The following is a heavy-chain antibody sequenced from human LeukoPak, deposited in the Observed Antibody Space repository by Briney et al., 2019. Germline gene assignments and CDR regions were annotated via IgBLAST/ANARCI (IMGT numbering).Heavy chain of an antibody. J-gene: IGHJ5*02. D-gene: IGHD2-2*01. CDR2: IIPIFGTA. Sequence: SVKVSCKGSGGTVNSYAISWVGQAPGKGIEWMGGIIPIFGTANYAQKFQGRVTITTDESTSTAYMELSSLRSEDTAVYYCARAHQASYCSSTSCWAWANWFDPWGQGTLVTVSS. CDR3: ARAHQASYCSSTSCWAWANWFDP. CDR1: GGTVNSYA. V-gene: IGHV1-69*05.